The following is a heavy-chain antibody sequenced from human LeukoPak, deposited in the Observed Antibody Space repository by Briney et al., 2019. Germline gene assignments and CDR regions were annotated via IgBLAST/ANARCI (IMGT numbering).Heavy chain of an antibody. CDR3: ARDTPTVWGSYRFDY. D-gene: IGHD3-16*02. CDR1: GGSMSSSSYY. V-gene: IGHV4-39*07. CDR2: IYYSGST. J-gene: IGHJ4*02. Sequence: SETLSLTCTVSGGSMSSSSYYWGWIRQPPGKGLEWIGSIYYSGSTYQNPSLKSRVTISVDTSKNQFSLKLSSVTAADTAVYYCARDTPTVWGSYRFDYWGQVTLVTVSS.